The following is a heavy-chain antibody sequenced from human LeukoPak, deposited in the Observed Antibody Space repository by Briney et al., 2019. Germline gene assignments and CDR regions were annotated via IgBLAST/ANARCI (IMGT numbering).Heavy chain of an antibody. CDR2: IYYSGST. CDR1: GGSVSSGSYY. Sequence: SETLSLICTVSGGSVSSGSYYWSWIRQPPGKGLEWIGYIYYSGSTNYNPSLKSRVTISVDTSKNQFSLKLSSVTAADTAVYYCARGRYYDFWSGYWVYDAFDIWGQGTMVTVSS. J-gene: IGHJ3*02. CDR3: ARGRYYDFWSGYWVYDAFDI. V-gene: IGHV4-61*01. D-gene: IGHD3-3*01.